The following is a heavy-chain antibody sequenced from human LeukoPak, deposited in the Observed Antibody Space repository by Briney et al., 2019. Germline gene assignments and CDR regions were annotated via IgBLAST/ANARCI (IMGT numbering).Heavy chain of an antibody. J-gene: IGHJ5*02. CDR3: SRESGPYCPFGH. CDR1: GVSITTTNF. D-gene: IGHD1-26*01. Sequence: PSGTLSLTCGVSGVSITTTNFWSWVRQPPGGGLEWIGEISLRGRTQYNPSLKSRVNISIDESKTHLYLSLASVTAADTAVYYCSRESGPYCPFGHWGQGTLVAVTS. CDR2: ISLRGRT. V-gene: IGHV4-4*02.